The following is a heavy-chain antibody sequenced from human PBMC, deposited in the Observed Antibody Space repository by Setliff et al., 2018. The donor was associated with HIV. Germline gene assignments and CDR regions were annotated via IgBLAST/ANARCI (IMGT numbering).Heavy chain of an antibody. D-gene: IGHD1-1*01. CDR3: ARVRTSYNFWVGDVFDP. V-gene: IGHV7-4-1*02. Sequence: ASVKVSCKASGYNFTNYGINWVRQDPGQGLEWMGWINTNTGYPTYAQASRGRFVFSLDTSVSTAYLEISSLEAEDTAVYFCARVRTSYNFWVGDVFDPWGQGTLVTVSS. J-gene: IGHJ5*02. CDR2: INTNTGYP. CDR1: GYNFTNYG.